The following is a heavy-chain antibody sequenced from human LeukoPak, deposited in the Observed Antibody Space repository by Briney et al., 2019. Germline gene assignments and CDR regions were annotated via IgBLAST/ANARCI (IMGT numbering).Heavy chain of an antibody. V-gene: IGHV3-66*01. CDR1: GFTVSSNY. J-gene: IGHJ3*02. CDR3: ARDYYGSGSYSACDI. D-gene: IGHD3-10*01. CDR2: IYSGGST. Sequence: GGSLRLSCAASGFTVSSNYMSWVRQAPGKGLEWVSVIYSGGSTYYADSVKGRFTISRDNSKNTLYLQMNSLRAEDTAVYYCARDYYGSGSYSACDIWGQGTMVTVSS.